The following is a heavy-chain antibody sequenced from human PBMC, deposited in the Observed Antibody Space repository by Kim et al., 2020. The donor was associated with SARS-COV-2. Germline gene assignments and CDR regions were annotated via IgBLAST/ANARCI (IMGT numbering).Heavy chain of an antibody. D-gene: IGHD2-8*01. CDR2: INAGNGNT. V-gene: IGHV1-3*01. CDR1: GYTFTSYA. Sequence: ASVKVSCKASGYTFTSYAMHWVRQAPGQRLEWMGWINAGNGNTKYSQKFQGRVTITRDTSASTAYMELSSLRSEDTAVYYCARGDIVLMVYADDAFDIWGQGTMVTVSS. J-gene: IGHJ3*02. CDR3: ARGDIVLMVYADDAFDI.